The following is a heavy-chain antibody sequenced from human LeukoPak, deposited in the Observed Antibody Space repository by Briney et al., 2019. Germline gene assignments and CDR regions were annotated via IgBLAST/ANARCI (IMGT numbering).Heavy chain of an antibody. J-gene: IGHJ6*02. CDR1: GGTFSSYA. CDR2: IIPIFGIA. V-gene: IGHV1-69*04. Sequence: SVKVSCKASGGTFSSYAISWVRQAPGQGLEWMGRIIPIFGIANYAQKFQGRVTITADKSTSTAYMELSSLRSEDTAVYYCARGGQQLVRDYYYYGMDVWGQGTTVTASS. CDR3: ARGGQQLVRDYYYYGMDV. D-gene: IGHD6-13*01.